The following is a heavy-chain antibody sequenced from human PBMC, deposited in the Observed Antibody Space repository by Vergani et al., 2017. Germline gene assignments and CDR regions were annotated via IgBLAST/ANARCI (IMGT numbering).Heavy chain of an antibody. V-gene: IGHV3-11*04. Sequence: QVQLVESGGGLVKPGGSLRLSCAASVFTFSDSYMRWILQAPGKGLEWVSYISSSGSTIYYADSVKGRFTISRDNAKNSLYLQMNSLRAEDTAVYYCASYPAAGYYYGMDVWGQGTTVTVSS. CDR2: ISSSGSTI. CDR3: ASYPAAGYYYGMDV. J-gene: IGHJ6*02. CDR1: VFTFSDSY. D-gene: IGHD6-13*01.